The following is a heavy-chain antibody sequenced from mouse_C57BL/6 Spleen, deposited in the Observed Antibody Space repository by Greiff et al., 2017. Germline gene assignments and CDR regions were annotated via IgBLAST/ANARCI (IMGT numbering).Heavy chain of an antibody. D-gene: IGHD2-4*01. J-gene: IGHJ2*01. CDR3: AIYDYDGYYFDY. CDR2: IYPGDGDT. CDR1: GYAFSSSW. V-gene: IGHV1-82*01. Sequence: VQLQQSGPELVKPGASVKISCKASGYAFSSSWMNWVKQRPGKGLEWIGRIYPGDGDTNYNGKFKGQATLTADKSSSTAYMQLSSLTSEDSAVYFCAIYDYDGYYFDYWGQGTTLTVSS.